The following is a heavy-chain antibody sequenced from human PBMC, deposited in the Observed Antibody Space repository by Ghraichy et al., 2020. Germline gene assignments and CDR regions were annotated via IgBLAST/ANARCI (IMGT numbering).Heavy chain of an antibody. V-gene: IGHV3-7*03. CDR2: IRNDGSQK. CDR3: VGVDWGCRDYGDY. Sequence: GGSLRLSCVASGVDFSSHWMSWVRQAPGKGLEWLANIRNDGSQKYDVDSVRGRFIISRDNGKNSLYLQMNSLRAEDTAVYYCVGVDWGCRDYGDYWGQGALGTVSS. CDR1: GVDFSSHW. J-gene: IGHJ4*02. D-gene: IGHD2-8*02.